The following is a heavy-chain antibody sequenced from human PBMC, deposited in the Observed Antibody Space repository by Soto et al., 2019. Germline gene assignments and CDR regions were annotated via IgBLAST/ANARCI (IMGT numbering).Heavy chain of an antibody. V-gene: IGHV4-61*08. CDR3: ARGGGYSYFYFGMEV. CDR1: GGCVNIKAYY. D-gene: IGHD2-15*01. J-gene: IGHJ6*02. Sequence: DAVSVKCIDSGGCVNIKAYYWTWIRKPPGKELEWIGYISYSGDTNYNPSLKSRVSMSVDTSRDQFSLNLNSMTPADTAVYYCARGGGYSYFYFGMEVWGQGTTFIVS. CDR2: ISYSGDT.